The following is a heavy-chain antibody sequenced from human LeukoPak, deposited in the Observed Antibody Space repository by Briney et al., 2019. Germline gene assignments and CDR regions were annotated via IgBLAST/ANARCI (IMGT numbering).Heavy chain of an antibody. J-gene: IGHJ5*01. CDR3: AKDPQRTYYDFWSGYYNWFDS. Sequence: GGSLRLSCAASGFTFSSYAMSWVRQAPGKGLEWVSAISGSGGSTYYADSVKGRFTISRDNSKNTLYLQMNSLRAEDTAVYYCAKDPQRTYYDFWSGYYNWFDSWGQGTLVTVSS. CDR1: GFTFSSYA. CDR2: ISGSGGST. D-gene: IGHD3-3*01. V-gene: IGHV3-23*01.